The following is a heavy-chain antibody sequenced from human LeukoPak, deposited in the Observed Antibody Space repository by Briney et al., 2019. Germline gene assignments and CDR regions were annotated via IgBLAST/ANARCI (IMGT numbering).Heavy chain of an antibody. D-gene: IGHD3-16*02. J-gene: IGHJ4*02. CDR2: ISYDGSNK. V-gene: IGHV3-30-3*01. CDR3: ARDGLVTFGGVIVIAYYFDY. CDR1: GFTFSSYA. Sequence: GGSLRLSCAASGFTFSSYAMHWVRQAPGKGLEWVAVISYDGSNKYYADSVKGRFTISRDNSKNTLYLQMNSLRAEDTAVYYCARDGLVTFGGVIVIAYYFDYWGQGTLVTVSS.